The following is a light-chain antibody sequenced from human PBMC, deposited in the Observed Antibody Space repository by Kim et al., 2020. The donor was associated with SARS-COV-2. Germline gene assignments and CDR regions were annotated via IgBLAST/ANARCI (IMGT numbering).Light chain of an antibody. CDR2: DAS. CDR1: ESISRN. V-gene: IGKV3-15*01. Sequence: SASPGESATLSCRASESISRNIAWYQQSPGQAPRLLIHDASTRATGISARFSGSGSGTEFTLTIGSLQSEDFAVYYCQQYSKWPQTFGQGTKVDIK. J-gene: IGKJ1*01. CDR3: QQYSKWPQT.